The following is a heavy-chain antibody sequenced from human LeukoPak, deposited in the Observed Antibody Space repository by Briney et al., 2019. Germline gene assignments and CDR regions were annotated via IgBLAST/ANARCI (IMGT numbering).Heavy chain of an antibody. J-gene: IGHJ4*02. Sequence: GGSLRLSCAASGFTFSSYAMPWVRQAPGKGLEYVSAISSNGGSTYYANSVKGRFTISRDNSKNTLYLQMGSLRAEDMAVYYCAREHYDSSGYYNFDYWGQGTLVTVSS. D-gene: IGHD3-22*01. V-gene: IGHV3-64*01. CDR1: GFTFSSYA. CDR2: ISSNGGST. CDR3: AREHYDSSGYYNFDY.